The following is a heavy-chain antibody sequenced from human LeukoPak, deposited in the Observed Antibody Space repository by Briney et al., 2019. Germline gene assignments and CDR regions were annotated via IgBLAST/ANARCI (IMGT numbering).Heavy chain of an antibody. Sequence: SQTLSLTCTVSGGSISSGGYYWSWIRQHPGKGLEWIGYIYYSGSTNYNPSLKSRVTISVDTSKNQFSLKLSSVTAADTAVYYCASSSCSGGSCYPSAWFDPWGQGTLVTVSS. J-gene: IGHJ5*02. CDR3: ASSSCSGGSCYPSAWFDP. CDR1: GGSISSGGYY. V-gene: IGHV4-31*03. D-gene: IGHD2-15*01. CDR2: IYYSGST.